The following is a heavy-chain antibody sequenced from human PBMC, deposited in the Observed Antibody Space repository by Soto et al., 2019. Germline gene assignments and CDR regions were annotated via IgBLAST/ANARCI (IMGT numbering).Heavy chain of an antibody. CDR1: GGSISSAAYY. Sequence: QVQLQESGPGLVKPSQTLSLTCTVSGGSISSAAYYWSWIRQHPGKGLEWIGYISHSGSTSYTPSLKSRVIISADTSKNQFSLNLTSVTAADTAFYYCAREYTYGSNFFDCWGQGALVTVSS. V-gene: IGHV4-31*03. J-gene: IGHJ4*02. CDR2: ISHSGST. CDR3: AREYTYGSNFFDC. D-gene: IGHD5-18*01.